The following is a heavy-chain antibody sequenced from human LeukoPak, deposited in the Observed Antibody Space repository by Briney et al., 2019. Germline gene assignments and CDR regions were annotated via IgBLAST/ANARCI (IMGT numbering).Heavy chain of an antibody. D-gene: IGHD3-22*01. CDR3: ARARAYYYDSSGLGVGAFDI. V-gene: IGHV4-30-2*01. CDR1: GGSISSGGYS. Sequence: PSQTLSLTCAVSGGSISSGGYSWSWIRQPPGKGLEWIGYIYHSGSTYYNPSLKSRVTISVDRSKNQFSLKLSSVTAADTAVYYCARARAYYYDSSGLGVGAFDIWGQGTMVTVSS. CDR2: IYHSGST. J-gene: IGHJ3*02.